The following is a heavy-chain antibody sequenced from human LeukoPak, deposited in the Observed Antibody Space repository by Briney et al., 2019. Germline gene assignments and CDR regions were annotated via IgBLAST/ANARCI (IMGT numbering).Heavy chain of an antibody. J-gene: IGHJ4*02. CDR1: GFTFRSYD. CDR2: ISGSGATT. CDR3: AKEADGSYYFDY. Sequence: PGGSLRLSCAASGFTFRSYDLSWVRQAPGKGLEWVSDISGSGATTSYADSVKGRFTISRDNSKNTLYLQMNSLTVEDTAVYYCAKEADGSYYFDYWGQGTLVTVSS. V-gene: IGHV3-23*01. D-gene: IGHD5-24*01.